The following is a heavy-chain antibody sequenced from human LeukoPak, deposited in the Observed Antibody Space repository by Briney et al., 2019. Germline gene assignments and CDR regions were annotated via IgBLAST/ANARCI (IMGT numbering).Heavy chain of an antibody. J-gene: IGHJ4*02. CDR2: INHSGST. Sequence: SETLSLTCAVYGGSFSGYYWSWIRQPPGKGLEWIGEINHSGSTNYNPSLKSRVTISVDTSKNQFSLKLSSVTAADTAVYYCARGSSWLRRPFDYWGQGTLVTVSS. CDR1: GGSFSGYY. V-gene: IGHV4-34*01. CDR3: ARGSSWLRRPFDY. D-gene: IGHD6-13*01.